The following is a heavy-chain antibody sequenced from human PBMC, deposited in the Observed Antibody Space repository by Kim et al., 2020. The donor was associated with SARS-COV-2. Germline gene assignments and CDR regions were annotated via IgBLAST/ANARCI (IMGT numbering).Heavy chain of an antibody. CDR3: ARNPRPTYNYDSSGYHLDY. CDR2: ISAYNGNT. Sequence: ASVKVSCKASGYTFSSYGITWVRQAPGQGLEWMGWISAYNGNTDYAQKLQGRVTMTTDTSTNTAYMELRSLRSDDTAVYYCARNPRPTYNYDSSGYHLDYWGQGTLVTVSS. CDR1: GYTFSSYG. D-gene: IGHD3-22*01. J-gene: IGHJ4*02. V-gene: IGHV1-18*01.